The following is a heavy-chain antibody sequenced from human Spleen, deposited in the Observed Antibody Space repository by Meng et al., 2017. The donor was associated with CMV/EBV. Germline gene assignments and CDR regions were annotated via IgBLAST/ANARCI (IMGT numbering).Heavy chain of an antibody. CDR1: TFTGHG. CDR2: VDPTGEGA. J-gene: IGHJ5*02. Sequence: TFTGHGMPWVREAPGQGLEWVGVVDPTGEGALCAQIFRGRVALTRDTSKNTDYMELSSLRSEDTGVYYCARDQSGSISGVTGWWLDPWGQGTLVTVSS. V-gene: IGHV1-46*01. D-gene: IGHD3-3*01. CDR3: ARDQSGSISGVTGWWLDP.